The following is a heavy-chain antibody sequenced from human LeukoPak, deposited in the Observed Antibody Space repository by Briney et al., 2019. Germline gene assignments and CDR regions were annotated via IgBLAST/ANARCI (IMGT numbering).Heavy chain of an antibody. D-gene: IGHD5-18*01. V-gene: IGHV3-30*18. CDR2: ISYDGSNK. CDR1: GFTFSSYG. CDR3: AKVGYSYGEDAFDI. Sequence: GRSLRLSCAASGFTFSSYGMHWVRQAPGKGLEWVAVISYDGSNKYYADSVKGRFTISRDNSKNTLYLQMNSLRAEDTAMYYCAKVGYSYGEDAFDIWGQGTMVTVSS. J-gene: IGHJ3*02.